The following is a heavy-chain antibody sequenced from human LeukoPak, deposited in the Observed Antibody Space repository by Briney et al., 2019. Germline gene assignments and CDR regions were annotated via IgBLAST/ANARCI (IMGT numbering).Heavy chain of an antibody. D-gene: IGHD5-12*01. Sequence: PGGSLRLSCAASGFTFSIYSMNWVRQAPGKGLEWVSSISSSSSYIYYGDSVKGRFTISRDNAKDSLYLQMNGLRAEDTAVYYCARDYEIYWGQGTLVTVSS. J-gene: IGHJ4*02. CDR1: GFTFSIYS. CDR2: ISSSSSYI. CDR3: ARDYEIY. V-gene: IGHV3-21*01.